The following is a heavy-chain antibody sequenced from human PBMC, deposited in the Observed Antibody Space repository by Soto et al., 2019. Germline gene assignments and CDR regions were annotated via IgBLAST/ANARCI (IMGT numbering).Heavy chain of an antibody. Sequence: SVEVSCEASGGTFSSYAISWVRQAPGQGLEWMGGIIPIFGTANYAQKFQGRVTITADKSTSTAYMELSSLRSEDTAVYYCARAGLDYGGSFVSWGPGPMITVYS. CDR3: ARAGLDYGGSFVS. J-gene: IGHJ4*02. CDR1: GGTFSSYA. D-gene: IGHD4-17*01. CDR2: IIPIFGTA. V-gene: IGHV1-69*06.